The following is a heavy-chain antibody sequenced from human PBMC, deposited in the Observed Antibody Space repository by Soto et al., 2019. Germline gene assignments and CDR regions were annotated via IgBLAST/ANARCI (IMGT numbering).Heavy chain of an antibody. V-gene: IGHV4-31*03. D-gene: IGHD2-15*01. CDR1: GGSISSGGYY. Sequence: QVQLQESGPGLVKPSQTLSLTCTVSGGSISSGGYYWSWIRQHPGKGLEWIGYIYYSGSTYYNPSLKSRVTIAVDTSKNQFALKLSSVTAADTAVYYCARDRVCSGGSCYSNWFDPWGQGTLVTVSS. J-gene: IGHJ5*02. CDR3: ARDRVCSGGSCYSNWFDP. CDR2: IYYSGST.